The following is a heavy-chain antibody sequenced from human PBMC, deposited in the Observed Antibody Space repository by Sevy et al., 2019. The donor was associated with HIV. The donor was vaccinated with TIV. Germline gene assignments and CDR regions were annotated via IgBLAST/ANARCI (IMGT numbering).Heavy chain of an antibody. CDR1: GYTLTELS. CDR3: ATEGGATYFDY. V-gene: IGHV1-24*01. D-gene: IGHD1-26*01. CDR2: FDPEDGET. J-gene: IGHJ4*02. Sequence: ASVKVSCKVSGYTLTELSMHWVRQAPGKGLEWMGGFDPEDGETIYAQKFQGRDTMNEDTSTDTAYMELSSLRSDDTALYYCATEGGATYFDYWGQGTLVTVSS.